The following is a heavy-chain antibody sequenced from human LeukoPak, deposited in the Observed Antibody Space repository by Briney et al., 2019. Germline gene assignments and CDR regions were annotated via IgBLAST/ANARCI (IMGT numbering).Heavy chain of an antibody. CDR1: GITLSNSA. V-gene: IGHV3-23*01. CDR2: ISGSAT. J-gene: IGHJ4*02. CDR3: ATLYETYFDY. Sequence: GGSLRLSCSASGITLSNSALSWVRQAPGKGLEWVSGISGSATFFADFVKGRFTISRDKSRNTVYLQMNRLRVEDTARYYCATLYETYFDYWGQGTLVTVSS. D-gene: IGHD2/OR15-2a*01.